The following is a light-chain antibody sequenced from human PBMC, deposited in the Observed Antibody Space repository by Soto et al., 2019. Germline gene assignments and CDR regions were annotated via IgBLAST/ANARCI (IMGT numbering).Light chain of an antibody. V-gene: IGKV3-15*01. J-gene: IGKJ1*01. Sequence: EIVMTQSPATLSVSPGERATLSCRDSQSVSSNLAWYQQKPGQAPRLLIYGASTRATGIPARFSGSGSGTESTLTISSLQSEDFAVYYRQQYNNWPPWTFGQGTKVEIK. CDR3: QQYNNWPPWT. CDR2: GAS. CDR1: QSVSSN.